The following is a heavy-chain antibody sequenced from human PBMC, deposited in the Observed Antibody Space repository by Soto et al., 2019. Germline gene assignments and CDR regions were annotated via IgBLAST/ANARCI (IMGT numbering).Heavy chain of an antibody. Sequence: ASVKVSCKASGYTFTGYYMHWVRQAPGQGLEWMGWINPNSGGTNYAQKFQGWVTMTRDTSISTAYMELSRLRSDDTAVYYCARALKFTIFGVVITDDAFDIWGQGTMVTVSS. CDR2: INPNSGGT. CDR1: GYTFTGYY. CDR3: ARALKFTIFGVVITDDAFDI. J-gene: IGHJ3*02. V-gene: IGHV1-2*04. D-gene: IGHD3-3*01.